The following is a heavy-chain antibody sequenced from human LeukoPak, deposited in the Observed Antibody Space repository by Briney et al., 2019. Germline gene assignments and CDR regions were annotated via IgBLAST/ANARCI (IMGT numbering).Heavy chain of an antibody. CDR1: GFTFSSYG. D-gene: IGHD6-13*01. J-gene: IGHJ4*02. CDR3: VREQLVSPYFDY. V-gene: IGHV3-33*01. CDR2: IWYDGSNK. Sequence: PGRSLRLSCAASGFTFSSYGMHWVRQAPGKGLEWVAVIWYDGSNKYYADSVKGRFTISRDNSKNTLYLQMNSLRAEDTAVYYCVREQLVSPYFDYWGQGTLVTVSS.